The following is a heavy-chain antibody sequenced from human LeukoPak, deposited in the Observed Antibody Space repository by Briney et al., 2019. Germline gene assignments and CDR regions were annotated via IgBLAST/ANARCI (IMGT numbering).Heavy chain of an antibody. Sequence: GASLKVSCKASGGTFTNYHLTWVRQTPGQGLEWMGRINTTFGTATYAQKVQGRVTITADKSTSTAYMEPSSLRSEDTAVYYCARDRTAVQDYDSSGNYMAFDMWGQGTMVTVSS. V-gene: IGHV1-69*06. J-gene: IGHJ3*02. D-gene: IGHD3-22*01. CDR2: INTTFGTA. CDR3: ARDRTAVQDYDSSGNYMAFDM. CDR1: GGTFTNYH.